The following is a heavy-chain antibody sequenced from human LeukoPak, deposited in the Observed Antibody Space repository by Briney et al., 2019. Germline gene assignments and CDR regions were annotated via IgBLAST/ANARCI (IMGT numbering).Heavy chain of an antibody. D-gene: IGHD2-8*02. CDR2: ISWDGGST. J-gene: IGHJ4*02. CDR1: GFTFDDYT. Sequence: GGSLRLSCAASGFTFDDYTMHWVRQAPGKGLEWVSLISWDGGSTYYADSVKGRFTISRDNAKKSVYLQMNSLRVEDMAFYYCTRSTGWYNTFDYWGQGALVTISS. V-gene: IGHV3-43*01. CDR3: TRSTGWYNTFDY.